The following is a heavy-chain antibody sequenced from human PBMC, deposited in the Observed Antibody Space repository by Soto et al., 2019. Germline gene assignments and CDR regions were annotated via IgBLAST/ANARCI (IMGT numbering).Heavy chain of an antibody. V-gene: IGHV1-2*04. CDR3: ARTEKYCTNGVCYGGDAFDI. J-gene: IGHJ3*02. D-gene: IGHD2-8*01. CDR2: INPNSGGT. Sequence: ASVKVSCKASGYTFTGYYMHWVRQAPGQGLEWMGWINPNSGGTSYAQKFQGWVTMTRDTSISTAYMELSRLRSDDTAVYYCARTEKYCTNGVCYGGDAFDIWGQGTMVTVSS. CDR1: GYTFTGYY.